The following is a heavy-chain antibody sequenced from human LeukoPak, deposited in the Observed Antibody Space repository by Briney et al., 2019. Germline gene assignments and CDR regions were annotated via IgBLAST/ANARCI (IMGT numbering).Heavy chain of an antibody. CDR2: IGIDSGNT. V-gene: IGHV3-11*06. Sequence: PGGSLRLSCEVSGFTFSDYAMNWVRQAPGKGLEWISYIGIDSGNTNYADSVKGRFTISGDKAKNSLYLQMNSLRVEDTAVYYCARDYKYAFDNWGQGTLVTVSS. CDR1: GFTFSDYA. CDR3: ARDYKYAFDN. D-gene: IGHD5-24*01. J-gene: IGHJ4*02.